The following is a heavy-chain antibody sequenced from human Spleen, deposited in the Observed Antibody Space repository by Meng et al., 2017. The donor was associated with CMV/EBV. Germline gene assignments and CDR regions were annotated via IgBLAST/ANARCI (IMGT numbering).Heavy chain of an antibody. CDR1: SSGSYY. V-gene: IGHV4-61*01. CDR3: ARDKTGYSSSWSTNWFDP. J-gene: IGHJ5*02. D-gene: IGHD6-13*01. Sequence: SSGSYYWSWIRQPPGKGLEWIGYLYYSGSTNYNPSLKSRVTISVDTSKNQFSLKLSSVTAADTAVYYCARDKTGYSSSWSTNWFDPWGQGTLVTVSS. CDR2: LYYSGST.